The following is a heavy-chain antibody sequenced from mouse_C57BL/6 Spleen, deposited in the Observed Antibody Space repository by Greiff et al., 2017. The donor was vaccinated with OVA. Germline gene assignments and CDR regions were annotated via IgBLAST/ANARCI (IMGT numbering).Heavy chain of an antibody. Sequence: QVQLQQSGAELVRPGASVTLSCKASGYTFPDYEMHWVKQTPVHGLEWIGAIDPETGGTAYNQKFKGKAILTADKSSSTAYMELRSLTSEDSAVYYCTRYYYYGSSYGDYWGQGTSVTVSS. CDR3: TRYYYYGSSYGDY. D-gene: IGHD1-1*01. CDR1: GYTFPDYE. V-gene: IGHV1-15*01. CDR2: IDPETGGT. J-gene: IGHJ4*01.